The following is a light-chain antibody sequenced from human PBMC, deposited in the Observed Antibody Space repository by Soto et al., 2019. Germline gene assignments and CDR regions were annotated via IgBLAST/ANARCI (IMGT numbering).Light chain of an antibody. CDR1: QGINSY. CDR3: QQLYTYPLT. Sequence: DIQLTQSPSFLSASVGDRVTVTCRAIQGINSYLAWYQQKPGKAPKLLIYTASTLQSGVPSRFSGSGSGTEFTLTITSLQPEDFAAYYCQQLYTYPLTFGGGTKVDIK. J-gene: IGKJ4*01. V-gene: IGKV1-9*01. CDR2: TAS.